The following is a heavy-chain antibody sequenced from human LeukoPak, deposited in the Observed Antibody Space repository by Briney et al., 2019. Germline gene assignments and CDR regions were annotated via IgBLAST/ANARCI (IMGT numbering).Heavy chain of an antibody. CDR3: ASHRPTYYYDSSGSYDAFDI. CDR2: IYYSGST. D-gene: IGHD3-22*01. V-gene: IGHV4-31*03. CDR1: GGSISSGGYY. J-gene: IGHJ3*02. Sequence: PSETPSLTCTVSGGSISSGGYYWSWIRQHPGKGLEWIGYIYYSGSTYYNPSLKSRVTISVDTSKNQFSLKLSSVTAADTAVYYCASHRPTYYYDSSGSYDAFDIWGQGTMVTVSS.